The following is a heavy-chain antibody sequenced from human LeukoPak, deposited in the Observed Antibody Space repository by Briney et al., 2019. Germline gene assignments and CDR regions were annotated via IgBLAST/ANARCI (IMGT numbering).Heavy chain of an antibody. V-gene: IGHV3-74*01. CDR1: GFTFISYW. CDR2: INSDGSTT. Sequence: GGSLRLSCAASGFTFISYWMHWVRQAPGKGLVWVSRINSDGSTTSYAASVKGRFTISRDTSKNTLYLQMNSLRAEDTAVYYCARGHHYYDSSAYYYWGQGTLVTVSS. CDR3: ARGHHYYDSSAYYY. D-gene: IGHD3-22*01. J-gene: IGHJ4*02.